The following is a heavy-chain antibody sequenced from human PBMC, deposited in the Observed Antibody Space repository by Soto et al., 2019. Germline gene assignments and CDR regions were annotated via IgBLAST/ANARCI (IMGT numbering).Heavy chain of an antibody. CDR2: MSHSGGT. D-gene: IGHD2-15*01. V-gene: IGHV4-61*01. CDR3: ARGSGGSFYYYMDV. CDR1: GGFVSSGSYY. Sequence: SETLSLTCAVYGGFVSSGSYYWSWIRQPPGKGLEWIGEMSHSGGTNFNPSLKSRVTISVDTSKNKFSLKMSTMTAADTAVYYCARGSGGSFYYYMDVWGKGTTVTVSS. J-gene: IGHJ6*03.